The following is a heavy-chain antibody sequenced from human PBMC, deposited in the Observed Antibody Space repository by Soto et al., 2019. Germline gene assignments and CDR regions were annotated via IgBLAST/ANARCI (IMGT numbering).Heavy chain of an antibody. J-gene: IGHJ4*02. V-gene: IGHV4-31*03. CDR2: IYYSGST. CDR1: GGSXSSGGYY. D-gene: IGHD4-17*01. Sequence: TLSLTCTVSGGSXSSGGYYWSWIRQHPGKGLEWIGYIYYSGSTYYNPSLKSRVTISVDTSKNQFSLKLSSVTAADTAVYYCARGRSYGDYTFDYWGQGTLVTVSS. CDR3: ARGRSYGDYTFDY.